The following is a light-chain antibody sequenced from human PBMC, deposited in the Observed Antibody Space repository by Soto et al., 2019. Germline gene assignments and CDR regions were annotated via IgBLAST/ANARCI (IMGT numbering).Light chain of an antibody. Sequence: DIQMTQSPSTLSASVGDRVTVTCRASQSINSWLAWYQQKPGKVPKLLIYDASSLESGVPSRFSGSGSGTEFTLTISSLQPDDFATYYCQQYNSQGTFGQGTKVDIK. CDR3: QQYNSQGT. CDR1: QSINSW. J-gene: IGKJ1*01. V-gene: IGKV1-5*01. CDR2: DAS.